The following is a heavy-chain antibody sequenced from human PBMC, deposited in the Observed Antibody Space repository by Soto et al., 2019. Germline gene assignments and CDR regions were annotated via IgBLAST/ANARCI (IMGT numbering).Heavy chain of an antibody. Sequence: QVQLVQSGAEVKKPGSSVKVSCKASGGTFSSYAISWVRQAPGQGLEWMGGIIPIFGTANYAQKFQGRVTITADESTNTAYMELSTLRYEDTAVYYCTRQQLEANYFDYWGQGTLVTVSS. J-gene: IGHJ4*02. CDR2: IIPIFGTA. V-gene: IGHV1-69*01. D-gene: IGHD6-13*01. CDR3: TRQQLEANYFDY. CDR1: GGTFSSYA.